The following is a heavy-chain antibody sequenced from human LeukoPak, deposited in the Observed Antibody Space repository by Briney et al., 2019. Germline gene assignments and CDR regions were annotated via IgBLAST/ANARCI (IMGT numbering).Heavy chain of an antibody. D-gene: IGHD3-22*01. CDR2: IKQGGSEK. Sequence: GGSLRLSCAASGFTFSSYWMSWVRQAPGKGLEWVANIKQGGSEKYYVDSVKGRFTISRDNAKNSLYLQMNSLRAEDTAVYYCARESVYYYDSSGYYGWFDPWGQGTLVTVSS. V-gene: IGHV3-7*01. J-gene: IGHJ5*02. CDR3: ARESVYYYDSSGYYGWFDP. CDR1: GFTFSSYW.